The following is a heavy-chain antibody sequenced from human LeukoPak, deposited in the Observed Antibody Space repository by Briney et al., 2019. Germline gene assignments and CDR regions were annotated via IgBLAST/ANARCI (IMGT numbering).Heavy chain of an antibody. CDR2: INWNGGST. CDR1: GFTFDDYG. V-gene: IGHV3-20*04. J-gene: IGHJ4*02. Sequence: PGGSLRLSCAASGFTFDDYGMSWVRQAPGKGLEWVSGINWNGGSTGYADSVKGRFTISRDNAKNSLYLQMNSLRAEDTALYYCARAEGGYSSGQYDYWGQGTLVTVSS. D-gene: IGHD6-19*01. CDR3: ARAEGGYSSGQYDY.